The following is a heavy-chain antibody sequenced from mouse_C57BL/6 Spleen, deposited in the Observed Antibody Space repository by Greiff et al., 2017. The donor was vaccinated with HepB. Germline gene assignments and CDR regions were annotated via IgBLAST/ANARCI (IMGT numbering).Heavy chain of an antibody. CDR3: AREGGNYVFDY. J-gene: IGHJ2*01. CDR2: ISSGSSTI. V-gene: IGHV5-17*01. D-gene: IGHD2-1*01. Sequence: EVTLVESGGGLVKPGGSLKLSCAASGFTFSDYGMHWVRQAPEKGLEWVAYISSGSSTIYYADTVKGRFTISRDNAKNNLFLQMTSLRSADTAMYYCAREGGNYVFDYWGQGTTLTVSS. CDR1: GFTFSDYG.